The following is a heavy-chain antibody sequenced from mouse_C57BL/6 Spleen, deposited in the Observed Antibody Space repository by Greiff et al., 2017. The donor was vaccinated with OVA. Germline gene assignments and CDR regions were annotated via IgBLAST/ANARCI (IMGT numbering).Heavy chain of an antibody. Sequence: QVQLQQPGAELVRPGTSVKVSCKASGYAFTNYLIEWVKQRPGQGLEWIGVINPGSGGTNYNEKFKGKATLTADKSSSTAYMQLSSLTSEDSAVYFCARRGYGSSLLYYFDYWGQGTTLTVSS. CDR1: GYAFTNYL. D-gene: IGHD1-1*01. J-gene: IGHJ2*01. V-gene: IGHV1-54*01. CDR3: ARRGYGSSLLYYFDY. CDR2: INPGSGGT.